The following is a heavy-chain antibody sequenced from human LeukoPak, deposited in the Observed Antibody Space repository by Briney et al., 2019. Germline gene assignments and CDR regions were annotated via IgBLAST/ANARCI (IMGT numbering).Heavy chain of an antibody. Sequence: SETLSLTYTVSGGSISGGYWSWIRQPPGRGLEWIGYVYTSGSTNYNPSLKSRVTISVDTSKSQLALKLSSVTAADTAVYYCAKSYFDYSTYYSYYFNLWGQGALVTVSS. V-gene: IGHV4-4*09. D-gene: IGHD4-11*01. J-gene: IGHJ4*02. CDR3: AKSYFDYSTYYSYYFNL. CDR1: GGSISGGY. CDR2: VYTSGST.